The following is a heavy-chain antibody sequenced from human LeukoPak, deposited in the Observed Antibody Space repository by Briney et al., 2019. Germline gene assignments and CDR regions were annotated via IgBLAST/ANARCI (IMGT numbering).Heavy chain of an antibody. D-gene: IGHD4-23*01. CDR1: GGSISSYY. J-gene: IGHJ4*02. CDR2: IYHSGST. V-gene: IGHV4-59*01. CDR3: ARGRYGGNLSWTFDY. Sequence: AETLSLTCTVSGGSISSYYWSWIRQPPGKGLEWIGYIYHSGSTNYNPSLTSRVTISVDTSKNQFSLKLSSVTAADRAVYYCARGRYGGNLSWTFDYWGQGTLVTVSS.